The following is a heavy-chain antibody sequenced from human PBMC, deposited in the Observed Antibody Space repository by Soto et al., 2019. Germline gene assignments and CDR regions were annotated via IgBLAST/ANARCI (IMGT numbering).Heavy chain of an antibody. V-gene: IGHV4-30-2*01. CDR3: ARGKWGALYDY. D-gene: IGHD1-26*01. CDR1: GGSSSSGGYS. CDR2: IYHSGST. Sequence: PSETLSLTCAVSGGSSSSGGYSWSWILQPPGKGLEWIGYIYHSGSTYYNPSLKRRVTISVDRSKNQFSLKLSSVTAADTAGYYCARGKWGALYDYWGQGTLVTVSS. J-gene: IGHJ4*02.